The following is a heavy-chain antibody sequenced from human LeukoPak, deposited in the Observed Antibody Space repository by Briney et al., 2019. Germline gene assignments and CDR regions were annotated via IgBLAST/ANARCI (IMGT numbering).Heavy chain of an antibody. Sequence: GGSLRLSCTASGFTFGDYAMSWVRQAPGKGLEWVGFIRSKAYGGTTEYAASVKGRFTISRDDSKSIAYLQMNSLKTEDTAVYYCTRVEAWFGELSAFDYWGQGTLVTVSS. CDR3: TRVEAWFGELSAFDY. CDR1: GFTFGDYA. CDR2: IRSKAYGGTT. D-gene: IGHD3-10*01. J-gene: IGHJ4*02. V-gene: IGHV3-49*04.